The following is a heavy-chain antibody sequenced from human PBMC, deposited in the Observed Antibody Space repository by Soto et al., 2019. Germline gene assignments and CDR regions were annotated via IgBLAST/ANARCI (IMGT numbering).Heavy chain of an antibody. CDR2: IWSDGSHK. Sequence: GGSLRLSCAASGFTFTSYGMHWVRQAPGKGLEWVAVIWSDGSHKYYVDSVKGRFTLSRDNSKNTLYLQMNSLRAEDSAVYYCARDGRMSLDLAGDYYGMDVWGQGTTVTVSS. J-gene: IGHJ6*02. D-gene: IGHD1-1*01. CDR3: ARDGRMSLDLAGDYYGMDV. CDR1: GFTFTSYG. V-gene: IGHV3-33*01.